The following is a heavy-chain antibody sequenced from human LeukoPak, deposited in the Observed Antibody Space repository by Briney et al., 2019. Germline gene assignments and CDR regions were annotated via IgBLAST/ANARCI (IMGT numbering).Heavy chain of an antibody. CDR3: ARDQGY. V-gene: IGHV3-23*01. CDR2: ISGSGGTT. J-gene: IGHJ4*02. Sequence: PGGSLRLSCVASGFTFTTYAMMWVRQAPGKGLEWVSAISGSGGTTYYADSVKGRFTISRDNSQNTLYLQMNSLRAEDTALFYCARDQGYWGQGTLVTVSS. CDR1: GFTFTTYA.